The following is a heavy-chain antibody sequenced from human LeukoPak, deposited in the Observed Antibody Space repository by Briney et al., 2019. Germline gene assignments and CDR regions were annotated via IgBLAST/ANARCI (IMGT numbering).Heavy chain of an antibody. Sequence: PGGCLRLSCAAPGFNVDDDAMEWVRQGGGRGEEGDSGISWNSGSIGYADSVKGRFTISRDNAKNSLYLQMNSLRAEDTALYYCAKDSSGGYGTDFDYWGQGTLVTVSS. V-gene: IGHV3-9*01. CDR3: AKDSSGGYGTDFDY. J-gene: IGHJ4*02. CDR2: ISWNSGSI. CDR1: GFNVDDDA. D-gene: IGHD5-12*01.